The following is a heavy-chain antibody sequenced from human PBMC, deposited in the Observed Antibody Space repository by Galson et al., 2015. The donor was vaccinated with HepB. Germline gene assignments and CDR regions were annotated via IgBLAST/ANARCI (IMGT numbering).Heavy chain of an antibody. Sequence: SLRLSCAASGFAFSRYVIHWVRQAPGKGLEWVAFISHDGRKDDFADSVKGRFTISRDNSKNTVYLQMNSLRAEDTAVYFCARVGGHYCDSSVWGFPLDYWGQGTLVTVSS. CDR3: ARVGGHYCDSSVWGFPLDY. V-gene: IGHV3-30*04. CDR1: GFAFSRYV. J-gene: IGHJ4*02. D-gene: IGHD3-22*01. CDR2: ISHDGRKD.